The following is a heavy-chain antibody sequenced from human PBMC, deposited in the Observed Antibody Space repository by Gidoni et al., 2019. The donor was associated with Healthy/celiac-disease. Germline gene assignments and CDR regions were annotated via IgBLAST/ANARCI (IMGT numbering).Heavy chain of an antibody. Sequence: QLQLQESGPGLVKPSETLSLTCTVSGGSISSSSYYWGWTRQPPGKGLEWSGSSYYSGSTYYKPSLKSRVTISVDTSKNQFSLKLSSVTAADTAVYYCARHEEHHDYGGNSITYWYFDLWGRGTLVTVSS. CDR1: GGSISSSSYY. CDR3: ARHEEHHDYGGNSITYWYFDL. V-gene: IGHV4-39*01. CDR2: SYYSGST. J-gene: IGHJ2*01. D-gene: IGHD4-17*01.